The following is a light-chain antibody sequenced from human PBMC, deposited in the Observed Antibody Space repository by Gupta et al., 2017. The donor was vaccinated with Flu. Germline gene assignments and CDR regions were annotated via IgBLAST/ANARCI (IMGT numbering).Light chain of an antibody. CDR2: KTS. J-gene: IGKJ2*01. CDR1: QSISSL. Sequence: DIQMTQFPSTLSASVGDRVTITCRDSQSISSLLAWYQQKPGKDPKILIYKTSSLKSGDPSRLSGIGSGTEFTLPRNSMQTDDSVTGDGQFQNTFGQGTKLEIK. CDR3: QFQNT. V-gene: IGKV1-5*03.